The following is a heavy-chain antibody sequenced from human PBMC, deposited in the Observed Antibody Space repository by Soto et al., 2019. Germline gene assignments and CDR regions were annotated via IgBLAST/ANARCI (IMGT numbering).Heavy chain of an antibody. Sequence: QVQLVESGGGVVQPGRSLRLSCAASGFTFSSYGMHWVRQAPGKGLEWVAVIWYDGSNKYYADSVKGRFTISRDNSKNTLYLQMNSLRAEDTAVYYCARGRGGVVIYHYYGMDVWGQGTTVTVSS. V-gene: IGHV3-33*01. CDR3: ARGRGGVVIYHYYGMDV. CDR2: IWYDGSNK. D-gene: IGHD3-3*01. CDR1: GFTFSSYG. J-gene: IGHJ6*02.